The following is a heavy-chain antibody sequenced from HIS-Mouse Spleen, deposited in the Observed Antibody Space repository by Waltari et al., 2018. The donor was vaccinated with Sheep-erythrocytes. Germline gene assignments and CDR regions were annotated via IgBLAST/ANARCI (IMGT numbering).Heavy chain of an antibody. J-gene: IGHJ4*02. Sequence: SQTLSLTCTVSGGSISRGRSHWTRTRQHPGKGLEWIGYIYYSGSTYYNPSLKSRVTISVDTSKNQFSLKLSSVTAADTAVYYCARAQKNWEDFDHWGQGTLVTVSS. CDR1: GGSISRGRSH. V-gene: IGHV4-31*03. CDR2: IYYSGST. CDR3: ARAQKNWEDFDH. D-gene: IGHD1-26*01.